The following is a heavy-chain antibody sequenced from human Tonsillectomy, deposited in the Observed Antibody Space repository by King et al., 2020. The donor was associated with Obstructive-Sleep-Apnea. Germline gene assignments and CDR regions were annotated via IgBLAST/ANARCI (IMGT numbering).Heavy chain of an antibody. D-gene: IGHD1/OR15-1a*01. CDR3: VRGGTYKFDY. V-gene: IGHV4-59*11. J-gene: IGHJ4*02. Sequence: VPLQESGPRLVKPSETLSLTCTVSGGSTINHYWSWIRQPPGKGLEWIGYVYPNGGANYSPALKSRVKMSIDTTENQFSLNLTSVTAADTAMYFCVRGGTYKFDYWGPGTRVTVSS. CDR2: VYPNGGA. CDR1: GGSTINHY.